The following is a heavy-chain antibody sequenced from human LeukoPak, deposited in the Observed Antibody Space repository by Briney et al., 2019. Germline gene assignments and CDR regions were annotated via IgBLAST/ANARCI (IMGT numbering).Heavy chain of an antibody. CDR2: IIPIFGTA. J-gene: IGHJ5*02. Sequence: ASVKVSCKASGGTFSNYAISWVRQAPGQGREWMGRIIPIFGTANYAQKFQGRVTITTDESTSTAYMELSSLRSEDTAVYYCARDRDFWSGYHSENWFDPWGQGTLVTVSS. CDR1: GGTFSNYA. V-gene: IGHV1-69*05. CDR3: ARDRDFWSGYHSENWFDP. D-gene: IGHD3-3*01.